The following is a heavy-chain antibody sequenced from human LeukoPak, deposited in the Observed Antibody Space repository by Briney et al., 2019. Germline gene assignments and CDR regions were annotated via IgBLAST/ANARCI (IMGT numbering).Heavy chain of an antibody. CDR2: ISYDGSNK. CDR3: AKDLNPREAGATIDY. J-gene: IGHJ4*02. D-gene: IGHD1-26*01. V-gene: IGHV3-30*18. CDR1: GFTFSSYG. Sequence: GGSLRLSGAASGFTFSSYGMHWVRQAPGKGLEWVAVISYDGSNKYYADSVKGRFTISRDNSKNTLYLQMNSLRAEDTAVYHCAKDLNPREAGATIDYWGQGTLVTVSS.